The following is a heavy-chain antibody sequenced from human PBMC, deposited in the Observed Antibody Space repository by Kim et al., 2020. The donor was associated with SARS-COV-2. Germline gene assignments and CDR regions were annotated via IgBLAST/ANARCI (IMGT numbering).Heavy chain of an antibody. Sequence: SETLSLTCAVYGGSFSGYYWSWIRQPPGKGLEWIGEINHSGSTNYNPSLKSRVTISVDTSKNQFSLKLSSVTAADTAVYYCARVGLGYFDYWGQGTLVTVSS. V-gene: IGHV4-34*01. CDR2: INHSGST. J-gene: IGHJ4*02. CDR1: GGSFSGYY. CDR3: ARVGLGYFDY. D-gene: IGHD7-27*01.